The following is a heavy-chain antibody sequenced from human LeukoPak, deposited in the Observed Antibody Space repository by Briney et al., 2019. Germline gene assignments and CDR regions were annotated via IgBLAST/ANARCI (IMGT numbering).Heavy chain of an antibody. CDR1: GFTFDDHG. CDR3: AKNGDRGAYCTGGTCYPYFYYYMDV. V-gene: IGHV3-23*01. J-gene: IGHJ6*03. CDR2: ISSTGGTT. D-gene: IGHD2-15*01. Sequence: GGSLRLFCAASGFTFDDHGMSWLRQAPGKGLEWVSSISSTGGTTYYADSVKGRFTISRDNSKNTLYLQMNSLRAEDTAIYYCAKNGDRGAYCTGGTCYPYFYYYMDVWGKGTTVTI.